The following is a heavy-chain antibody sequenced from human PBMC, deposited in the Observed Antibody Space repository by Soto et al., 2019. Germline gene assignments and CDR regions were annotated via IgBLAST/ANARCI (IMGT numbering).Heavy chain of an antibody. J-gene: IGHJ4*02. D-gene: IGHD2-21*02. CDR2: INNEGSGT. CDR1: GFTFSSYW. CDR3: ARFVVVTAGDY. Sequence: EVQLVESGGGLVQPGGSLRLSCAASGFTFSSYWMHWVRQAPGKGLVWVARINNEGSGTNYADSVKGRFTISRDNAKNTMYLQMNSLRAEDTAVYYCARFVVVTAGDYWGQGPWSPSPQ. V-gene: IGHV3-74*01.